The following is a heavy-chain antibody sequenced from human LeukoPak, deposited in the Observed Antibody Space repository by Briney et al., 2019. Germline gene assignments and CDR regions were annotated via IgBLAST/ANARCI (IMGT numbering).Heavy chain of an antibody. D-gene: IGHD2-2*01. CDR2: ISSSSDYV. V-gene: IGHV3-21*04. J-gene: IGHJ4*02. Sequence: PGGSLRLSCPASGFTFSDYSMSWVRQAPGKGLEWVSSISSSSDYVYYADSVKGRFTISRDNARNSLYLQMNSLRAEDTAVYYCAKDPYGTRYFDYWGQGTLVTVSS. CDR3: AKDPYGTRYFDY. CDR1: GFTFSDYS.